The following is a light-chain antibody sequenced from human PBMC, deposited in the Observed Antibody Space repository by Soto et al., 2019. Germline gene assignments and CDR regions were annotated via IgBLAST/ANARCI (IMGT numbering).Light chain of an antibody. V-gene: IGLV8-61*01. CDR1: SGSVSSIYY. CDR2: STN. Sequence: QTVVTQEPSFSVSPGGTVTLTCGLSSGSVSSIYYPSWYQQTPGQAPRTLIYSTNTRSSGVPDRFSGSILGNKAALTITGAQADDESDYYCVLYMGSGISVFGGGTKLTV. J-gene: IGLJ2*01. CDR3: VLYMGSGISV.